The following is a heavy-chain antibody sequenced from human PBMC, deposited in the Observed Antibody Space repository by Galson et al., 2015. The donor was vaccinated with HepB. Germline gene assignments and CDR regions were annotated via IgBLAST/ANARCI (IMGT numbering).Heavy chain of an antibody. Sequence: SLRLSCAASGFTFSDYGMHWVRQAPGKGLEWVAVIWYDGTYKYYADSVKGRFTISRDNSKNTLYLQMNSLRAEDTAVYYCARDLDSGYDGIVEYWGQGILVTVSS. J-gene: IGHJ4*02. D-gene: IGHD5-12*01. V-gene: IGHV3-33*01. CDR3: ARDLDSGYDGIVEY. CDR1: GFTFSDYG. CDR2: IWYDGTYK.